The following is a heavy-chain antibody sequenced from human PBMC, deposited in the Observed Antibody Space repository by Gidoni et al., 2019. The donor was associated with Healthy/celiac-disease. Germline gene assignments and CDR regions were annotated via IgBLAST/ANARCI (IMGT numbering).Heavy chain of an antibody. CDR1: GGPISSYY. CDR3: GSCGGDCDGFDY. Sequence: QVQLQVSAPGLVKPSETLSPTCTVSGGPISSYYWSWIRQPPGKGLEWIGYIYYSGSTNYNPTLKSRVTISVDTSKNQFSRKLSSVTAADTAVEYCGSCGGDCDGFDYWGQGTLVTVSS. CDR2: IYYSGST. V-gene: IGHV4-59*08. D-gene: IGHD2-21*02. J-gene: IGHJ4*02.